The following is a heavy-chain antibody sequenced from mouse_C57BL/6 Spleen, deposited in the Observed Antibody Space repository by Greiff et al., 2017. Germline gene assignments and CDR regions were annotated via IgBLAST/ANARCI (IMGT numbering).Heavy chain of an antibody. Sequence: EVQLQQSGPELVKPGASVKISCKASGYTFTDYYMNWVKQSHGKSLEWIGDINPNNGGTSYNQKFKGKATLTVDKSSSTAYMELRSLTSEDSAVYYCAYHYYGSSYPFAYWGQGTLVTVSA. V-gene: IGHV1-26*01. J-gene: IGHJ3*01. CDR2: INPNNGGT. CDR1: GYTFTDYY. D-gene: IGHD1-1*01. CDR3: AYHYYGSSYPFAY.